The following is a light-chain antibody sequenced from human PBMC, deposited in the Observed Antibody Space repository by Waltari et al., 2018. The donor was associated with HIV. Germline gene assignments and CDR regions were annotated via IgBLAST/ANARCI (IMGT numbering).Light chain of an antibody. J-gene: IGKJ1*01. V-gene: IGKV1-5*03. CDR1: KSISSW. CDR3: QQYNSYSPT. Sequence: DIQMTQSPSTLSASVGDRVIITCRASKSISSWLAWYQQKPGKAPKLLINKASSLESGVPSRFSGSGSGTEFTLTISSLQPDDFATYYCQQYNSYSPTFGQGTKVEIK. CDR2: KAS.